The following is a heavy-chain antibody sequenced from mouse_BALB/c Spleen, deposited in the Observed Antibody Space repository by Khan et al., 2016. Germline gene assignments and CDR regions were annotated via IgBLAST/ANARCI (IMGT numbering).Heavy chain of an antibody. V-gene: IGHV1-80*01. CDR2: IYPGDGDT. D-gene: IGHD2-2*01. J-gene: IGHJ2*01. Sequence: QVQLQQSGAELVRPGSSVKISCKASGYAFSIYWMNWVKQRPGQGLEWIGQIYPGDGDTDYNGKFKATATLTASKSSSTAYMQLRSLTSEDSAVNFCARSGYGYDYWGQGTTLTVSS. CDR3: ARSGYGYDY. CDR1: GYAFSIYW.